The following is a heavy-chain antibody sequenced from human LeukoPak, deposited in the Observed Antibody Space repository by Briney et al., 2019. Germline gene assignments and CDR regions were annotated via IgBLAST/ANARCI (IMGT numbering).Heavy chain of an antibody. CDR3: TRAAFGSGSYRFDY. CDR1: GFTFGDDA. CDR2: IRSKAFDGTT. D-gene: IGHD3-10*01. V-gene: IGHV3-49*04. J-gene: IGHJ4*02. Sequence: PGGSLRLSCTASGFTFGDDAMNWVRQAPGKGLEWVGFIRSKAFDGTTEYAASVKGRFTISRDDSKSIAYLQMNSLKAEDTAVYYCTRAAFGSGSYRFDYWGQGTLVTVSS.